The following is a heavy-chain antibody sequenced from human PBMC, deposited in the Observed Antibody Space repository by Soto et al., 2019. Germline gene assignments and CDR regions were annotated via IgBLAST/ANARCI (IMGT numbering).Heavy chain of an antibody. D-gene: IGHD2-15*01. CDR1: GGSIGSYY. CDR2: IYYSGST. V-gene: IGHV4-59*01. Sequence: PSETLSLTCTVSGGSIGSYYWSWIRQPPGKGLEWIGYIYYSGSTNYNPSLKSRVTISVDTSKNQFSLKLSSVTAADTAVYYCARGSYCSGGNECGDPWFDPWGQGALVTVSS. CDR3: ARGSYCSGGNECGDPWFDP. J-gene: IGHJ5*02.